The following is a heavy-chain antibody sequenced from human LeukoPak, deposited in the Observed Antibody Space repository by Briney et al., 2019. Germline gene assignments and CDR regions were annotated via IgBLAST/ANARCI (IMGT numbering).Heavy chain of an antibody. CDR3: ARASYSYDINGWVPFDY. J-gene: IGHJ4*02. CDR2: IYTSGST. CDR1: GNSISSGGYY. V-gene: IGHV4-61*02. D-gene: IGHD3-22*01. Sequence: PSETLSLTCTVSGNSISSGGYYWSCIRQPAGKGLEWIGRIYTSGSTNNNPSLKSRVTISGDTSKNQFSLRLSSVTAADTAVYYCARASYSYDINGWVPFDYWGQGTLVTVSS.